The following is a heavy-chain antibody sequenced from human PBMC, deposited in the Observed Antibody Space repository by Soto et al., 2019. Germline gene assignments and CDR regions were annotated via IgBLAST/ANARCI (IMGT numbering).Heavy chain of an antibody. V-gene: IGHV4-39*01. D-gene: IGHD6-13*01. CDR3: ARLKGQQLADYFDY. J-gene: IGHJ4*02. CDR2: IYYSGST. Sequence: ASETLSLTCTVSGGSISSSSYYWGWIRQPPGKGLEWIGSIYYSGSTYYNPSLKSRVTISVDTSKNQFSLKLSSVTAADTAVYYCARLKGQQLADYFDYWGQGTLVTVSS. CDR1: GGSISSSSYY.